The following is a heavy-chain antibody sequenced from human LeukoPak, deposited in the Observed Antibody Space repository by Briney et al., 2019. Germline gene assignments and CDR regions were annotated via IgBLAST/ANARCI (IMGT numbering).Heavy chain of an antibody. V-gene: IGHV3-7*01. CDR3: AKQRSPLIVVVTATDAFDI. J-gene: IGHJ3*02. D-gene: IGHD2-21*02. CDR2: IKQDGSEK. Sequence: GGSLRLSCAASGFTFSSYWMSWVRQAPGRGLEWVANIKQDGSEKYYVQSVRGRFTISRDNSKNTLYLQMNSLRVEDTAVYYCAKQRSPLIVVVTATDAFDIWGQGTMVTVSS. CDR1: GFTFSSYW.